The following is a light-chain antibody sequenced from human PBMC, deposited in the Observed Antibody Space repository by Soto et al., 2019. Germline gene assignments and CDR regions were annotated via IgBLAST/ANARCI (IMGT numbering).Light chain of an antibody. Sequence: QAVVTQEPSLTVSPGGTVTLTCGSSTGAVTSGHFPYWFQQKSDPVPRTLIYDTTNKHSWTPARFSGSLLGGKAALTLSGAQPEDEAEYYCLLFYSGLRVFGGGTKLTVL. J-gene: IGLJ2*01. CDR2: DTT. V-gene: IGLV7-46*01. CDR3: LLFYSGLRV. CDR1: TGAVTSGHF.